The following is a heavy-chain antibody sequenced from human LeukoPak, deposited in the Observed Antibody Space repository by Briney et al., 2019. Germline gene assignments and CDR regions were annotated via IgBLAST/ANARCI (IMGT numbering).Heavy chain of an antibody. CDR3: ARPQEYCNSTSCYPLGWFDP. J-gene: IGHJ5*02. Sequence: SETLSLTCTVSGGSISSSSYYWGWIRQPPGKGLEWIGSIYYSGGTYYNPSLKSRVTISVDTSKNQFSLKLSSVTAADTAVYYCARPQEYCNSTSCYPLGWFDPWGQGTLVTVSS. CDR1: GGSISSSSYY. V-gene: IGHV4-39*01. D-gene: IGHD2-2*01. CDR2: IYYSGGT.